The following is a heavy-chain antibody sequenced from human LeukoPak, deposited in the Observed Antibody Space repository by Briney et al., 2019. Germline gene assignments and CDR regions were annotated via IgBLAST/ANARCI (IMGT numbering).Heavy chain of an antibody. J-gene: IGHJ6*02. CDR2: ISAYNGNT. V-gene: IGHV1-18*01. Sequence: ASVKVSCKASGYAFTSYGISWVRQAPGQGLEWMGWISAYNGNTNYAQKLQGRVTMTTDTSTSTAYMELRSLRSDDTAVYYCARDRRDSSSWYNYYYYYGMDVWGQGTTVTVSS. D-gene: IGHD6-13*01. CDR3: ARDRRDSSSWYNYYYYYGMDV. CDR1: GYAFTSYG.